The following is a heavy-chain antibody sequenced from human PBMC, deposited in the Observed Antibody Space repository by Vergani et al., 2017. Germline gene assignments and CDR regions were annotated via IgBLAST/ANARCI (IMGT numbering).Heavy chain of an antibody. CDR2: IKQDGSEE. Sequence: EVLLVESGGGLVQPGGSLRLSCAASGFTFSAYWMNWVRQAPGKGLEWVANIKQDGSEEYYVDSVKGRFTISRDNSKNTLYLQMNSLRAEDTAVYYCARYYGSGSRDFDYWGQGTLVTVSS. CDR3: ARYYGSGSRDFDY. V-gene: IGHV3-7*01. D-gene: IGHD3-10*01. CDR1: GFTFSAYW. J-gene: IGHJ4*02.